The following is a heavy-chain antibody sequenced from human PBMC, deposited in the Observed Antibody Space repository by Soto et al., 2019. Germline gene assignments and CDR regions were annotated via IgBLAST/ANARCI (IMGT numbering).Heavy chain of an antibody. CDR1: GFFISSGNY. Sequence: KPSETLSLTCAVSGFFISSGNYWGWIRKPPGKGPEWIGSIFHGGNTYYNPSLKSRVTISVDMSKNQFSLKLNSVTAADTAVYYCARARWYDAFDVWGQGTVVTVSS. J-gene: IGHJ3*01. CDR3: ARARWYDAFDV. V-gene: IGHV4-38-2*01. D-gene: IGHD2-15*01. CDR2: IFHGGNT.